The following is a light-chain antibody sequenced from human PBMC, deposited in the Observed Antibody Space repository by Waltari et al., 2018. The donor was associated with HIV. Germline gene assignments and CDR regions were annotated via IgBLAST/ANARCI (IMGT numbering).Light chain of an antibody. CDR3: AAWDDSLNGLWV. V-gene: IGLV1-44*01. CDR2: SNI. CDR1: SSNFGSHT. J-gene: IGLJ3*02. Sequence: QSVLTQPPSASGTPGQRVTISSSGSSSNFGSHTSNWSQQLPGTAPKLLIYSNIQRPSGVPDRFSGSKSGTSASLAISGLQSDDEADYYCAAWDDSLNGLWVFGGGTKLTVL.